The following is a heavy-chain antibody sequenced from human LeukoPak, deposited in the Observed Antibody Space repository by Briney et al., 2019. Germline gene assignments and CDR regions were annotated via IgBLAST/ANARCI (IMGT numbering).Heavy chain of an antibody. CDR2: ISYDGSNK. V-gene: IGHV3-30*18. CDR3: GKGCGASSDPGGDY. CDR1: GFTFSSYG. J-gene: IGHJ4*02. D-gene: IGHD3-22*01. Sequence: PGGSLRLSCAASGFTFSSYGMHWVRQAPGKGLEWVAVISYDGSNKYYADSVKGRFTISRDNSKNTLYLQMNSLRAWDTGVYYCGKGCGASSDPGGDYWGQGTLVTVSS.